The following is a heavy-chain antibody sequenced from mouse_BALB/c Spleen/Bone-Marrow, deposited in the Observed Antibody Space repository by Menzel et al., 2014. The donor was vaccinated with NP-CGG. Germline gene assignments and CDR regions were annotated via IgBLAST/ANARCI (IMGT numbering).Heavy chain of an antibody. Sequence: DVKLVESGGGLVQPGGSLKLSCAASGFTFSNYGMSWVRQTPGKRLELVATINGNGGSTYYPDSVKGRFTISRDTAKNTLYLQMSSLKSEETAMYYCVRGNYGNYVDYFDFWGQGTSLTVSS. CDR3: VRGNYGNYVDYFDF. CDR1: GFTFSNYG. V-gene: IGHV5-6-3*01. CDR2: INGNGGST. J-gene: IGHJ2*02. D-gene: IGHD2-1*01.